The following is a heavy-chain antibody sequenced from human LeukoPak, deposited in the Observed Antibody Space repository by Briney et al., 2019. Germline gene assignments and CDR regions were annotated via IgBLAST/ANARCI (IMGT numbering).Heavy chain of an antibody. CDR1: GFTFSSYG. CDR3: ARVGRFGELFFLENYYYYMDV. CDR2: ISGSGGST. J-gene: IGHJ6*03. Sequence: GGTLRLSCAASGFTFSSYGMSWVRQAPGKGLEWVSAISGSGGSTYYADSVKGRFTISRDNSKNTLYLQMNSLRAEDTAVYYCARVGRFGELFFLENYYYYMDVWGKGTTVTVSS. D-gene: IGHD3-10*01. V-gene: IGHV3-23*01.